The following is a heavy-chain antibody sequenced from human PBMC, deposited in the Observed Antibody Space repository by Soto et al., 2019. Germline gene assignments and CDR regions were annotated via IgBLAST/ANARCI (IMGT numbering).Heavy chain of an antibody. V-gene: IGHV1-18*01. CDR1: GYIFVNYG. CDR3: VMVDNYVTPTPQDV. D-gene: IGHD3-16*01. J-gene: IGHJ6*02. CDR2: ISPYTGNT. Sequence: QVQLVQSGDEVKKPGASVKVSCKASGYIFVNYGISWVRQAPGQGLEWMGWISPYTGNTHSATKVQGRLTMTTDTSTSTAYMDLGSMTSDDTAVYYCVMVDNYVTPTPQDVWGQGTTVTVSS.